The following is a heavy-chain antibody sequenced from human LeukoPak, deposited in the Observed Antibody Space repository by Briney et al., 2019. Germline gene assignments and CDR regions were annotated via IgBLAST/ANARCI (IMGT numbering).Heavy chain of an antibody. CDR1: GFTFSGYA. CDR2: ISGSGSST. CDR3: AKGAKPADYYGSGSYYMVDY. D-gene: IGHD3-10*01. Sequence: GGSLRLSCAASGFTFSGYAMTWVRQAPGKGLEWVSAISGSGSSTYYADSVKGRFTISRDNSKNTLYLQMNSLRAEDTAVYYCAKGAKPADYYGSGSYYMVDYWGQGTLVTVSS. J-gene: IGHJ4*02. V-gene: IGHV3-23*01.